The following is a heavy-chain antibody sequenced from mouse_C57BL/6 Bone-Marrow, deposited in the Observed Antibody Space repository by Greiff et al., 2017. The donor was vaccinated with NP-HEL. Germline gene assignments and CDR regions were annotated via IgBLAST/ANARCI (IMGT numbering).Heavy chain of an antibody. V-gene: IGHV1-19*01. CDR3: AREPPMVPFAY. D-gene: IGHD1-1*02. Sequence: EVMLVESGPVLVKPGASVKMSCKASGYTFTDYYMNWVKQSHGKSLEWIGVINPYNGGTSYNQKFKGKATLTVDKSSSTAYMELNSLTSEDSAVYYCAREPPMVPFAYWGQGTLVTVSA. CDR1: GYTFTDYY. CDR2: INPYNGGT. J-gene: IGHJ3*01.